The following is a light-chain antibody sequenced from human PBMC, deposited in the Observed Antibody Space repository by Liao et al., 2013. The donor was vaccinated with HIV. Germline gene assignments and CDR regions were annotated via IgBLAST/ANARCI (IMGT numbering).Light chain of an antibody. CDR3: QVWDGVTAL. CDR2: QGD. Sequence: SYALTQPPSLSVSPGQTASITCSGDTLGDKYACWYQQKPGQSPVLVIYQGDQRPSGIPERFSGSHSENTGTLTISGTQPMDEADYYCQVWDGVTALFGGGTKLTVL. J-gene: IGLJ2*01. V-gene: IGLV3-1*01. CDR1: TLGDKY.